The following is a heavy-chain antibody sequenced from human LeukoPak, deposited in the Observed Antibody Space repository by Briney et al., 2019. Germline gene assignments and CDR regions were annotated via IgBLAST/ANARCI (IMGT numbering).Heavy chain of an antibody. Sequence: GGSLRLSCAASGFTFSGSAMYWVRQASGKGLEWVGRIRNKANNYATAYAASVKGRCTISRDDSKNTAYLQMNSLKSEDTAVYYCTYTSSSGVVYWGQGTLVTVSS. CDR3: TYTSSSGVVY. CDR2: IRNKANNYAT. CDR1: GFTFSGSA. J-gene: IGHJ4*02. D-gene: IGHD6-6*01. V-gene: IGHV3-73*01.